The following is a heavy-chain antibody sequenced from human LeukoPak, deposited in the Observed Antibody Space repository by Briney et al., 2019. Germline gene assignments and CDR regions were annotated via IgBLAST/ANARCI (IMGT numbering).Heavy chain of an antibody. V-gene: IGHV4-4*07. D-gene: IGHD2-15*01. CDR3: ARDRCSGASCYSPDAFDF. CDR1: GGSINWYY. J-gene: IGHJ3*01. CDR2: IYSSGST. Sequence: PSETLSLTCTVSGGSINWYYWSWIRQPAGKGLEWIGRIYSSGSTNYNPSLKSQVTISVDTSKNQFSLNLSSVTAADTAVYYCARDRCSGASCYSPDAFDFWGPGTMVTVSS.